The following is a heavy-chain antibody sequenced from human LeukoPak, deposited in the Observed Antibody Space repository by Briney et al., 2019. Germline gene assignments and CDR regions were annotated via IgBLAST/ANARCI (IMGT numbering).Heavy chain of an antibody. D-gene: IGHD3-16*01. J-gene: IGHJ5*02. CDR3: CGEGGGGDP. CDR1: GGSISSYY. Sequence: SETLSLTCTVSGGSISSYYWSWIRQPPGKGREWIGYIYYSGSTNYNPSLKSRVTISVDTSKNQFSLNLSAVTAAATAVYYSCGEGGGGDPWGQGTLVTVSS. CDR2: IYYSGST. V-gene: IGHV4-59*01.